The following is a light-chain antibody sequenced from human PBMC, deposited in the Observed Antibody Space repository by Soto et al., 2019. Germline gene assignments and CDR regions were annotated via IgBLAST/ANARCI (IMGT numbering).Light chain of an antibody. J-gene: IGKJ5*01. CDR3: QQRSNWPRT. CDR2: GAS. CDR1: QSVNSSY. V-gene: IGKV3D-20*02. Sequence: EIVLTQSPGTLSLSPGERATLSCRASQSVNSSYLAWYQHKPGQAPRLLIYGASSRATGIPDRFSGSGSGTEFTLTISSLEPEDFAVYYCQQRSNWPRTFGQGTRLEIK.